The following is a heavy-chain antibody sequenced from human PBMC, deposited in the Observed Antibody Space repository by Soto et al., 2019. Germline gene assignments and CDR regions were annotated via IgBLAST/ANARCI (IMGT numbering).Heavy chain of an antibody. J-gene: IGHJ6*02. CDR2: IIPGNGTT. V-gene: IGHV1-3*01. CDR1: GGGFISYA. Sequence: ASVNVSCKASGGGFISYAISLVRQAPGQGLEWMGGIIPGNGTTKYSQKFQGRVTITRDTSASTAYMELSSLRSEDTAVYYCARGVQQLVNGYYYYGMDVWGQGTTVTVSS. D-gene: IGHD6-13*01. CDR3: ARGVQQLVNGYYYYGMDV.